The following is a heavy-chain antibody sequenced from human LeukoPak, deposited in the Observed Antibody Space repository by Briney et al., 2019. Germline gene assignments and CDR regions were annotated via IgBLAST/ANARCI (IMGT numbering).Heavy chain of an antibody. J-gene: IGHJ4*02. CDR3: ARVPPVTNGGWIDY. D-gene: IGHD4-17*01. Sequence: GGSLRLSCAGSGFTFSDHYIDWVRQAPGKGLEWVGRSRNKANSYTTAYAASVKGRFTISRDDSKDSLYLQMNSLKTEDTAVYYCARVPPVTNGGWIDYWGQGTLVTVAS. CDR2: SRNKANSYTT. CDR1: GFTFSDHY. V-gene: IGHV3-72*01.